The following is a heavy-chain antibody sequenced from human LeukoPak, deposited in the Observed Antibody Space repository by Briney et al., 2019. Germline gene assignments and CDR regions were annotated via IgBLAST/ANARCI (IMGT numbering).Heavy chain of an antibody. CDR2: ISANNGDT. Sequence: GASVKVSCKAFGYTFTRYGISWVRQAPGQGLEWMGWISANNGDTNSAQKFQDRVTMTTDTSTSTAYMELRSLRSNDTAVYYCARDFFHGHCAGLSCFLLDCWGQGSLVTVSS. J-gene: IGHJ4*02. D-gene: IGHD2-15*01. V-gene: IGHV1-18*01. CDR3: ARDFFHGHCAGLSCFLLDC. CDR1: GYTFTRYG.